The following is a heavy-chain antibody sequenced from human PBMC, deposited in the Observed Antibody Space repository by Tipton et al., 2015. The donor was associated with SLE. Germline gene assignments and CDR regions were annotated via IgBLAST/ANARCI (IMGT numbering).Heavy chain of an antibody. V-gene: IGHV4-59*08. J-gene: IGHJ4*02. D-gene: IGHD3-9*01. Sequence: TLSLTCTVSDGSVTSYYWSWIRQPPGKGLEWIGNIYHSGYTKYNPSLKSRVTVSVDTSKNQFSLKLSSVTAADTALYYCARQRLGLDYWGQGTLLTVSS. CDR2: IYHSGYT. CDR3: ARQRLGLDY. CDR1: DGSVTSYY.